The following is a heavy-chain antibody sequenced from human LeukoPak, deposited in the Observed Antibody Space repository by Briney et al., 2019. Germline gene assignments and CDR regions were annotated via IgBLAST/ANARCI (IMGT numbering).Heavy chain of an antibody. CDR2: ISSSSSYI. Sequence: PGGSLRLSCAASGFTFSSYSMNWVRQAPGKGLEWVSSISSSSSYICYADSVKGRFTISRDNAKNLLYLQMNSLRAEDTAVYYCASHGYSGSYGPDYWGQGTLVTVSS. CDR1: GFTFSSYS. CDR3: ASHGYSGSYGPDY. D-gene: IGHD1-26*01. J-gene: IGHJ4*02. V-gene: IGHV3-21*01.